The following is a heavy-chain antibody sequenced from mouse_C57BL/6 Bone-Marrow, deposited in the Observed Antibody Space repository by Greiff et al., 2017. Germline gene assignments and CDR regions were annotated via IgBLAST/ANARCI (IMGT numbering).Heavy chain of an antibody. CDR2: ISYDGSN. Sequence: EVQVVESGPGLVKPSQSLSLTCSVTGYSITSGYYWNWIRQFPGNKLEWMGYISYDGSNNYNPSLKNRISITRETSKNQFFLKLNSVTTEDTATYYCARYYGSFDYWGQGTTLTVSS. J-gene: IGHJ2*01. D-gene: IGHD1-1*01. CDR3: ARYYGSFDY. CDR1: GYSITSGYY. V-gene: IGHV3-6*01.